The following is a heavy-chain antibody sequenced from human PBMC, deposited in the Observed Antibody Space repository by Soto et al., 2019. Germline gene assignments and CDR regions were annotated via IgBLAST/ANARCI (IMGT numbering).Heavy chain of an antibody. J-gene: IGHJ4*02. Sequence: LRLSCAASGFTFSDFGMHWVRQAPGKGLEWVAVASYDGSNTFYADSVQGRFTISRDNSKHTVYLQMNSLRVEDTAVYFCAKGGALVPAAILDYWGQGTLVTVSS. CDR2: ASYDGSNT. V-gene: IGHV3-30*18. D-gene: IGHD2-2*01. CDR1: GFTFSDFG. CDR3: AKGGALVPAAILDY.